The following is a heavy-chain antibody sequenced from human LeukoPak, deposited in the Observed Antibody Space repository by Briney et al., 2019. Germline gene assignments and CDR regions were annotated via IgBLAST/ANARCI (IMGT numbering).Heavy chain of an antibody. CDR1: GFTFDDYG. CDR2: INWNGGSI. J-gene: IGHJ3*02. Sequence: RPGGSLRLSCAASGFTFDDYGMSWVRHAPGKGLEWVSGINWNGGSIGYADSVKGRFTISRDNAKNSLYLQMNSLRAEDTAVYYCARTAVTMIVAAHDAFDIWGQGTMVTVSS. V-gene: IGHV3-20*04. CDR3: ARTAVTMIVAAHDAFDI. D-gene: IGHD3-22*01.